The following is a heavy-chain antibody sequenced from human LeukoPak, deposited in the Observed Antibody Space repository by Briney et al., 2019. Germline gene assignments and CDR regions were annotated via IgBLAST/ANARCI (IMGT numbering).Heavy chain of an antibody. D-gene: IGHD3-10*01. CDR3: ARELEKLLWFGEFDDAFDI. CDR1: GGTFSSYA. J-gene: IGHJ3*02. CDR2: IIPIFGTA. Sequence: GASVKVSCKASGGTFSSYAISWVRQAPGQGLEWMGGIIPIFGTANYAQKFQGRVTITADESTSTAYMGLSSLRSEDTAVYYCARELEKLLWFGEFDDAFDIWGQGTMVTVSS. V-gene: IGHV1-69*13.